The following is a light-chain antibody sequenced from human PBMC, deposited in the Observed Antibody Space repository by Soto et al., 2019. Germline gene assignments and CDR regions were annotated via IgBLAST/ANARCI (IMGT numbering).Light chain of an antibody. J-gene: IGKJ1*01. CDR1: QSISSD. CDR2: AAS. V-gene: IGKV1-39*01. Sequence: DIQMTQSPSSLSASVGDRVTITCRASQSISSDLNWYQHKPGKAPNLLIYAASSLQSGVPSRFSGSGSGTDFTLTISGPQPEDFATYYCQQSYSPLWTFGQGTKVDIK. CDR3: QQSYSPLWT.